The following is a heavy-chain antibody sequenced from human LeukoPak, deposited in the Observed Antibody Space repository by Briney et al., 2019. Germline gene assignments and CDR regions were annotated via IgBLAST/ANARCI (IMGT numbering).Heavy chain of an antibody. V-gene: IGHV3-21*01. D-gene: IGHD6-19*01. CDR1: GFTFSSYS. CDR2: ISSSSSYI. Sequence: PGGSLRLSCAASGFTFSSYSMNWVRQAPGKGLEWVSSISSSSSYIYYADSVKGRFTISGDNAKNSLYLQMNSLRAEDTAVYYCARDRDSSGWYVARAPFAYYYGMDVWGKGTTVTVSS. J-gene: IGHJ6*04. CDR3: ARDRDSSGWYVARAPFAYYYGMDV.